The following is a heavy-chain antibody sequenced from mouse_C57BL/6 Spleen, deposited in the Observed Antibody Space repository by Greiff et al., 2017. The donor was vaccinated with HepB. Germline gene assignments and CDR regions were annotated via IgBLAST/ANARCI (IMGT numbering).Heavy chain of an antibody. D-gene: IGHD1-1*01. CDR1: GYTFTDYY. Sequence: EVQLQQSGPVLVKPGASVKMSCKASGYTFTDYYMNWVKQSHGKSLEWIGVINPYNGGTSYNQKFKGKATLTVDKSSSTAYMELNSLTSEYSAVYYCARNYGSSSHWYFDVWGTGTTVTVSS. J-gene: IGHJ1*03. V-gene: IGHV1-19*01. CDR2: INPYNGGT. CDR3: ARNYGSSSHWYFDV.